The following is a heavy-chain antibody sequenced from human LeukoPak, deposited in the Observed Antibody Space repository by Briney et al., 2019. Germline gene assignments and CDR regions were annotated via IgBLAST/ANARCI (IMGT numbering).Heavy chain of an antibody. Sequence: PGGSLRLSCAASGFTFTNYALTWVRQAPEKGLEWVSVVNGGRSDAHYVGSVKGRFTISRDNSKSTLYLQMDSLGAEDTAIYYYVKVGGLLGAPHFFDYWGQGTLVTVSS. CDR3: VKVGGLLGAPHFFDY. CDR2: VNGGRSDA. V-gene: IGHV3-23*01. J-gene: IGHJ4*02. CDR1: GFTFTNYA. D-gene: IGHD3-3*01.